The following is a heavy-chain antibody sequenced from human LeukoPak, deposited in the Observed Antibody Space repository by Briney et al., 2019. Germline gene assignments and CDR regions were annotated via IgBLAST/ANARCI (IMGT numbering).Heavy chain of an antibody. J-gene: IGHJ6*02. CDR2: INTNSGGT. Sequence: VGSVKVSCKASGYTLTGYYMHWVRQAPGQGLEWMGWINTNSGGTNYAQKFQGRVTMTRDTSISTAYMELSSLRSDDTAVYYCARDRGRSYSSGWYYGMDVWGQGTTVTVSS. V-gene: IGHV1-2*02. D-gene: IGHD6-19*01. CDR3: ARDRGRSYSSGWYYGMDV. CDR1: GYTLTGYY.